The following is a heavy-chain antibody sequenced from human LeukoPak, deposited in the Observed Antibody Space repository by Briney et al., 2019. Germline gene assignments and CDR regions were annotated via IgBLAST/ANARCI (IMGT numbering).Heavy chain of an antibody. Sequence: GGSLRLSCAASGFTFSTSAMSWVRQSPGKGLEWVSSFSHIGTHTYYADSVKGRFAISRDNSKNTLYLQMNTVRAEDTAIYYCARHGVDRTAWYSGRPFFDYWGQGVLVTVSS. J-gene: IGHJ4*02. CDR2: FSHIGTHT. CDR3: ARHGVDRTAWYSGRPFFDY. V-gene: IGHV3-23*01. D-gene: IGHD2-15*01. CDR1: GFTFSTSA.